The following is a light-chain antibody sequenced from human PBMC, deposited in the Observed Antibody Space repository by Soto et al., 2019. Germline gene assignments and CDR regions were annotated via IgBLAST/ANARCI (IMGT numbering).Light chain of an antibody. J-gene: IGLJ2*01. CDR1: SSDVGGYNY. Sequence: QSVPTQPRSVSGSPGQSVTISCTGTSSDVGGYNYVSWYQQHPGKAPKLMIYDVSKRPSGVPDRFSGSKSGNTASLTISGLQAEDEADYYCCSYAGSCTVFGGGTKVTVL. V-gene: IGLV2-11*01. CDR2: DVS. CDR3: CSYAGSCTV.